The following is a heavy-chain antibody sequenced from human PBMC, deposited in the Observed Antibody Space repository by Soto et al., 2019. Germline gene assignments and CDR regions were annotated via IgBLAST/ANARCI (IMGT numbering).Heavy chain of an antibody. CDR2: INHSGST. CDR1: GGSFSGYY. J-gene: IGHJ4*02. CDR3: ARGRAERPPTVPIAVAGTSDY. D-gene: IGHD6-19*01. V-gene: IGHV4-34*01. Sequence: QVQLQQWGAGLLKPSETLSLTCAVYGGSFSGYYWSWIRQPPGKGLEWIGEINHSGSTNYNTSLKSRVTISVDTSKNQFSLKLSSVTAADTAVYYCARGRAERPPTVPIAVAGTSDYWGQGTLVTVSS.